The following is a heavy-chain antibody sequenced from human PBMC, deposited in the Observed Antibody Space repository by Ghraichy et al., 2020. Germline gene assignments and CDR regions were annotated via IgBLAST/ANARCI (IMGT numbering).Heavy chain of an antibody. CDR1: GGSISSYY. CDR3: ARDPTGVRGVYNWFDP. V-gene: IGHV4-4*07. J-gene: IGHJ5*02. CDR2: IYTSGST. D-gene: IGHD3-10*01. Sequence: ESLNISCTVSGGSISSYYWSWIRQPAGKGLEWVGRIYTSGSTNYNPSLKSQVTMSVDTSKNQFSLKLSSVTAADTAVYYCARDPTGVRGVYNWFDPWGQGTLVTVSS.